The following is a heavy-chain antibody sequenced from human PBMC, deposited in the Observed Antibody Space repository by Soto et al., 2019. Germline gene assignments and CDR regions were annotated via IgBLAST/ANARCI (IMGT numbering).Heavy chain of an antibody. CDR1: GVSISNSSYY. CDR2: IYYSGIT. Sequence: RSLTCTVSGVSISNSSYYWGWIRRPPGKGLEWIGTIYYSGITYYNPSLRSRVTISVDTSKNQFSLKLTSVTAADTAVYYCARQGSNWGQGTLVTVSS. CDR3: ARQGSN. J-gene: IGHJ4*02. V-gene: IGHV4-39*01.